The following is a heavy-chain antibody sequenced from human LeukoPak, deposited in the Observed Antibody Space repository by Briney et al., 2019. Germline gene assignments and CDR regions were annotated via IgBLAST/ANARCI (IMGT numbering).Heavy chain of an antibody. Sequence: ASVKVSCKASGYTFTSYNINWVRQAAGQGLEWMGWMNPNSGNTVYAQKFQGRVTMTRNTSISTAYMELSSLRSVDTAVYYCARVKDYYGSGSYGYWGQGALVTVSS. CDR3: ARVKDYYGSGSYGY. J-gene: IGHJ4*02. CDR1: GYTFTSYN. CDR2: MNPNSGNT. D-gene: IGHD3-10*01. V-gene: IGHV1-8*01.